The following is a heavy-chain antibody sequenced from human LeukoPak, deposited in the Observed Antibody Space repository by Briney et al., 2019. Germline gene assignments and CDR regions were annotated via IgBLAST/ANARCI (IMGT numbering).Heavy chain of an antibody. CDR1: GGSISTSSYY. Sequence: SETLSLTCTVSGGSISTSSYYWGWVRQPPGKGLEWFGNIFYSGSTYYSPSLKSRVTISLDTSRNQLSRKLNSVTAADTAVYYCAKSNGYGLVDIGGQGTMVTVSS. CDR2: IFYSGST. D-gene: IGHD3-10*01. J-gene: IGHJ3*02. CDR3: AKSNGYGLVDI. V-gene: IGHV4-39*07.